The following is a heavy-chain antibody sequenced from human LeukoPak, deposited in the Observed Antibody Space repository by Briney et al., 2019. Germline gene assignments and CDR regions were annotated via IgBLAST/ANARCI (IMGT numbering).Heavy chain of an antibody. J-gene: IGHJ4*02. V-gene: IGHV3-23*01. CDR3: AKGYTYYYDSSGYFDY. Sequence: PGGSLRLSCAASGFTFNNYAMSWVRQAPGKGLEWVSVISDSGGSTYYADSVKGRFIISRDNSKNTLYLQMNSLRAEDTAVYYCAKGYTYYYDSSGYFDYWGQGTLVTVSS. CDR1: GFTFNNYA. CDR2: ISDSGGST. D-gene: IGHD3-22*01.